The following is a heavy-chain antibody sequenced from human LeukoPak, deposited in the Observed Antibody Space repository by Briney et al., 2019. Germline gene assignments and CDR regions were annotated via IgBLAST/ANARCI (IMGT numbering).Heavy chain of an antibody. CDR3: AKDLTYYYDSSGYYLAFDI. J-gene: IGHJ3*02. D-gene: IGHD3-22*01. V-gene: IGHV3-23*01. CDR2: ISGSGGST. CDR1: GFTFSSYA. Sequence: GGSLRLSCAASGFTFSSYAMSWVRQAPGKGLEWVSAISGSGGSTYYADSVKGRFTISRDNSKNTLYLQMNSLRAEDTAVYYCAKDLTYYYDSSGYYLAFDIWGQGTMVTVSS.